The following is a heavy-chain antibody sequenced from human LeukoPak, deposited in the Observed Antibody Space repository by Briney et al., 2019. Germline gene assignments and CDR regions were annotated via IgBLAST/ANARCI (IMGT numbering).Heavy chain of an antibody. D-gene: IGHD3-16*02. J-gene: IGHJ4*02. CDR3: TRVSIHGDSDY. CDR2: IYYTGRT. V-gene: IGHV4-59*01. CDR1: GGSINYYY. Sequence: PSESLSLTCTVSGGSINYYYWSWIRQSPGKGLEWIGYIYYTGRTKYNPSLQSRVTISVDTSKNQFPLKLSSVSAADTAVYFCTRVSIHGDSDYWGQGTLVTVSS.